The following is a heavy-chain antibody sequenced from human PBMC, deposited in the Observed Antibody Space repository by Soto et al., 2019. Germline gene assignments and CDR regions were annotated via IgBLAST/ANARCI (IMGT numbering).Heavy chain of an antibody. V-gene: IGHV4-39*01. J-gene: IGHJ4*02. CDR3: ARLQAAVPHY. CDR1: GDSISGSPYF. D-gene: IGHD6-13*01. CDR2: IFYDGYT. Sequence: QLQLQESGPGLVKPSETLSLTCTVSGDSISGSPYFWGWIRQPPGKGLEWIASIFYDGYTYYTPSLKSRALISVDTSTNQFSLKLTSGAAADTAIYFCARLQAAVPHYWGQGTLVIVSS.